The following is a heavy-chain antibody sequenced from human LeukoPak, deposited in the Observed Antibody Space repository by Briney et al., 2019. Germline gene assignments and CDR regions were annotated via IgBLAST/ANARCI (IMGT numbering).Heavy chain of an antibody. D-gene: IGHD3-10*01. V-gene: IGHV1-2*02. J-gene: IGHJ6*03. CDR1: GYTFTGYY. CDR3: ARGVMVRGATAKNYYMDV. CDR2: INPNSGGT. Sequence: ASVKVSCKASGYTFTGYYMHWVRQAPGQGLEWMGWINPNSGGTNYAQKFQGRVTMTRDTSISTVYMELSRLRSDDTAVYYCARGVMVRGATAKNYYMDVWGKGTTVTVSS.